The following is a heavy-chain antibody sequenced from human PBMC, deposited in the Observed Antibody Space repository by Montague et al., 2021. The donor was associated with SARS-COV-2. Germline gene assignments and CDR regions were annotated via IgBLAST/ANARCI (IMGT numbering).Heavy chain of an antibody. Sequence: SLRLSCAASGFTFNMFAMSWVRQAPGKGLEWVSAVYGDTISAYYAESVKGRFTISRDNSKNTLFLQMNSLRADDSAIYYCAKDRNNVVRALDVWGQGTTVIVSS. D-gene: IGHD3-10*01. J-gene: IGHJ6*02. CDR3: AKDRNNVVRALDV. CDR2: VYGDTISA. CDR1: GFTFNMFA. V-gene: IGHV3-23*03.